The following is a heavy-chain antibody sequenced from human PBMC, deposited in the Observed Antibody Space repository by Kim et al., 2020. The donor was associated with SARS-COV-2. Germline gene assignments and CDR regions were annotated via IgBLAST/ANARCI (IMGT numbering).Heavy chain of an antibody. CDR1: GGSISSSSYY. CDR3: ARHVNDDYGDYAFDY. J-gene: IGHJ4*02. Sequence: SETLSLTCTVSGGSISSSSYYWGWIRQPPGKGLEWIGSIYYSGSTYYNPSLKSRVTISVDTSKNQFSLKLSSVTAADTAVYYCARHVNDDYGDYAFDYWGQGTLVTVSS. D-gene: IGHD4-17*01. CDR2: IYYSGST. V-gene: IGHV4-39*01.